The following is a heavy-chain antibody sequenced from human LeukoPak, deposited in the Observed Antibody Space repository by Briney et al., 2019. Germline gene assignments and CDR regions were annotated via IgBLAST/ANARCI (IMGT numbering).Heavy chain of an antibody. J-gene: IGHJ4*02. V-gene: IGHV3-23*01. CDR2: ISGSGGST. D-gene: IGHD3-10*01. Sequence: GGSLRLSCAASGFTFNNYAMSWVRQAPGKGLEWVSGISGSGGSTYYADSVKGRFTISRDNSKNTLHLQTNSLTAEDTAVYYCAKDSVPYYYGSGSYPDYWGQGTLVTVSS. CDR3: AKDSVPYYYGSGSYPDY. CDR1: GFTFNNYA.